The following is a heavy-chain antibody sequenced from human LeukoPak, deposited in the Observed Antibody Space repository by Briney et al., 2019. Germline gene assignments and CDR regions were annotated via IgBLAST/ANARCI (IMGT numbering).Heavy chain of an antibody. CDR2: FHPEDGES. D-gene: IGHD3-9*01. CDR1: GYTLPELS. J-gene: IGHJ4*02. V-gene: IGHV1-24*01. CDR3: ARVGEDLRYFDWFGTSPTYYFDY. Sequence: ASVKVFWQVSGYTLPELSIHWVRLAPGKGLGWMGGFHPEDGESIYAQKFQGRVTMTEDTSTDTAYMELRSLRPDDTAVYYCARVGEDLRYFDWFGTSPTYYFDYWGQGTLVTVSS.